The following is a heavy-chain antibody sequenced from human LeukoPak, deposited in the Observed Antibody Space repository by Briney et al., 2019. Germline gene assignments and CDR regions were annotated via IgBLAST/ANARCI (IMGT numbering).Heavy chain of an antibody. CDR2: IYTSGST. V-gene: IGHV4-4*07. Sequence: SETLSLTCTVSGGSISSYYCSWIRQPAGKGLEWIGRIYTSGSTNYNPSLKSRVTMSVDTSKNQFSLKLSSVTAADTAVYYCARETEYCSSTSCFNQFDYWGQGTLVTVSS. D-gene: IGHD2-2*01. CDR3: ARETEYCSSTSCFNQFDY. J-gene: IGHJ4*02. CDR1: GGSISSYY.